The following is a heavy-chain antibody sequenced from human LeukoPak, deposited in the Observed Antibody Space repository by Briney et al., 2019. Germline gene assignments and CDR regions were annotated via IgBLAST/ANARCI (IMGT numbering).Heavy chain of an antibody. CDR1: GGSFSGYY. V-gene: IGHV3-23*01. J-gene: IGHJ4*02. CDR2: LSGSGGTT. D-gene: IGHD1-26*01. CDR3: AKDRVGAMLYFDY. Sequence: PSETLSLTCAVYGGSFSGYYWSWIRQPPGKGLEWVSGLSGSGGTTYYVDSVKGRFTISRDNSKNTLYLQMNSLRAEDTAVYYCAKDRVGAMLYFDYWGQGTLVTVSS.